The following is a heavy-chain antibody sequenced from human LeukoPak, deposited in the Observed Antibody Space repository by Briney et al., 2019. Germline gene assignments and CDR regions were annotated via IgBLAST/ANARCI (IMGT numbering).Heavy chain of an antibody. J-gene: IGHJ4*02. V-gene: IGHV4-61*02. Sequence: SETLSLTCTVSGGSISSGSYYWSWIRQPAGKGLEWIGRIYTSGGTNYNPSLKSRVTISVDTSKNQCSLKLSSVTAADTAVYYCARGTYSGYDNYFDYWGQGTLVTVSS. CDR2: IYTSGGT. D-gene: IGHD5-12*01. CDR3: ARGTYSGYDNYFDY. CDR1: GGSISSGSYY.